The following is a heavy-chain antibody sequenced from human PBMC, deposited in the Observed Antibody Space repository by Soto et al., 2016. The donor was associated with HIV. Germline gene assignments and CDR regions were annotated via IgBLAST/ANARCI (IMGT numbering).Heavy chain of an antibody. D-gene: IGHD4-17*01. J-gene: IGHJ4*02. V-gene: IGHV3-43*02. CDR3: AKGTDYGDYYPGKFDY. CDR1: GFTFDDYA. Sequence: EVQLVESGGGVVQPGGSLRLSCAASGFTFDDYAMHWVRQAPGKGLEWVSLISGDGGSTYYADSVKGRFTISRDNSKNSLYLQMNSLRTEDTALYYCAKGTDYGDYYPGKFDYWGQGTLVTVSS. CDR2: ISGDGGST.